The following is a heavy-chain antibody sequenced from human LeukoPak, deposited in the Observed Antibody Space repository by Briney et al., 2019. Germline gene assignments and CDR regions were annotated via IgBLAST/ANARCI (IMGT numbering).Heavy chain of an antibody. D-gene: IGHD6-13*01. CDR1: GGSFSGYF. V-gene: IGHV4-34*01. CDR2: INHKGST. J-gene: IGHJ4*02. Sequence: AETLSLTCAVYGGSFSGYFWTWIRQRPGKGLEWIGEINHKGSTNCNPSLRSRPTISVDKSKNQVSLKLSSVTAADTAVYFCTRAGAQQQLVDFWGQGTLVSVSS. CDR3: TRAGAQQQLVDF.